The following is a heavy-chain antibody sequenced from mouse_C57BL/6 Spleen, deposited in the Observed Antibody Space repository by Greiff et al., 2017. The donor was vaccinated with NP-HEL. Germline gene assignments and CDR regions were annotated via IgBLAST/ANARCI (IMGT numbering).Heavy chain of an antibody. V-gene: IGHV1-9*01. CDR2: ILPGSGST. D-gene: IGHD2-3*01. CDR3: AESGMVNPYYYAMDY. CDR1: GYTFTGYW. J-gene: IGHJ4*01. Sequence: VQLQESGAELMKPGASVKLSCKASGYTFTGYWIEWVKQRPGHGLEWIGVILPGSGSTNYNEKFKGKATFTADPSSNTAYMQLSSLTTEDSAIYYCAESGMVNPYYYAMDYWGQGTSVTVSS.